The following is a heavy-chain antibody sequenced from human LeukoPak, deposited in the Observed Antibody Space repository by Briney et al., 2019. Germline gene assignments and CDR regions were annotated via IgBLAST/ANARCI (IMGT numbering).Heavy chain of an antibody. CDR1: GGSISGYY. CDR2: IYYSGST. Sequence: PSETLSLTCTVSGGSISGYYWSWIRQPPGKGLEWIGYIYYSGSTNYNPSLKSRVTISVDTSKNQFSLKLSSVTATDTAVYYCARGGPEALYYFDYWGQGTLLTVPS. J-gene: IGHJ4*02. D-gene: IGHD2-2*01. V-gene: IGHV4-59*01. CDR3: ARGGPEALYYFDY.